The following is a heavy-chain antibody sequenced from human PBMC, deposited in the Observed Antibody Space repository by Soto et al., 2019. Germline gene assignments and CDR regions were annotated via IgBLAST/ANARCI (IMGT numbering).Heavy chain of an antibody. J-gene: IGHJ4*02. Sequence: GGSLRLSCAASGFKFSNYAMSWVRQAPGKGLEWVSLISATGGGTYYADSVKGRFTISRDNSHNTLYLQVHSLAAEDTAVYYCAKDRRAGGNSAFYFDFWGQGAQVTVS. CDR1: GFKFSNYA. D-gene: IGHD3-16*01. CDR2: ISATGGGT. V-gene: IGHV3-23*01. CDR3: AKDRRAGGNSAFYFDF.